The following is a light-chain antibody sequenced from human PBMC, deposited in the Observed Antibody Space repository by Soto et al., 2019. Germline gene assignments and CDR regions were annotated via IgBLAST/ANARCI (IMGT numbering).Light chain of an antibody. J-gene: IGKJ5*01. Sequence: EIVMTQSPATLSLSPGERATLSCRASQSVSSNLAWYQQKPGQAPRLLIYGASTRATGIPARFSGSGSGTESTLTISSLQSEDFAVYYCQQYKNWPAITFGQGTRLEIK. CDR2: GAS. V-gene: IGKV3D-15*01. CDR3: QQYKNWPAIT. CDR1: QSVSSN.